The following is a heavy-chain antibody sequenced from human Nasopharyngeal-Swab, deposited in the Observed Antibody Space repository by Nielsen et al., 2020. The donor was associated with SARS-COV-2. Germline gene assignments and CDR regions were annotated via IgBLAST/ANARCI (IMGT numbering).Heavy chain of an antibody. CDR1: GYIFKSYV. CDR3: ARGRVSYSSSSALAY. Sequence: SVKVSCKVSGYIFKSYVIHWVRQAPGQGLEWMGWINPYNGNTDSGQQHQDRVTMTTDTSTGTAYMELGSLRSDDTAVYYCARGRVSYSSSSALAYWGQGTLVSVSS. V-gene: IGHV1-18*04. CDR2: INPYNGNT. D-gene: IGHD6-6*01. J-gene: IGHJ4*02.